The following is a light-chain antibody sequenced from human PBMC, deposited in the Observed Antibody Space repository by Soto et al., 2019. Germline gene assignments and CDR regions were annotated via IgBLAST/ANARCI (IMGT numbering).Light chain of an antibody. V-gene: IGKV3-15*01. CDR1: QNIDIN. CDR3: QQYHHWPPIT. J-gene: IGKJ5*01. CDR2: RAS. Sequence: EIVMTHSPATVSVSPWEIVTLSCRASQNIDINLVWYQQKPGQAPRLLIFRASTRATGIPARFSGSGSGTEFTLTISSLQSEDFAIYYCQQYHHWPPITFGQGTRLEIK.